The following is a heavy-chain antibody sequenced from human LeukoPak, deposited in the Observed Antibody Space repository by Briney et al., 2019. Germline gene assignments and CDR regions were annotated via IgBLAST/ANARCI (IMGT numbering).Heavy chain of an antibody. Sequence: PGGSLRLPCAASGFTFRDYTMNWVRQAPGKGLEWVSGINWNGGSTGYADSVKGRFTISRDNAKNSLYLQMNSLRAEDTALYYCARDLGIAVAGTFWFDPWGQGTLVTVSS. V-gene: IGHV3-20*04. D-gene: IGHD6-19*01. CDR2: INWNGGST. J-gene: IGHJ5*02. CDR1: GFTFRDYT. CDR3: ARDLGIAVAGTFWFDP.